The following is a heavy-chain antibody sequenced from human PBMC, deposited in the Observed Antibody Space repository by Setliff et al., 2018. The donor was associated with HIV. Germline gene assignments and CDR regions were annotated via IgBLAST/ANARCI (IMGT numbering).Heavy chain of an antibody. CDR3: ARGVYCSGGSCSWRDLRTYGMDV. D-gene: IGHD2-15*01. Sequence: ASVKVSCKASGYTFTSYAIHWVRQAPGQRLEWMGYINAGDDNTRYSEKFQGRVTITRDTSANTAYMELSSLRSEDTAVYYCARGVYCSGGSCSWRDLRTYGMDVWGQGTTVTVSS. V-gene: IGHV1-3*01. J-gene: IGHJ6*02. CDR2: INAGDDNT. CDR1: GYTFTSYA.